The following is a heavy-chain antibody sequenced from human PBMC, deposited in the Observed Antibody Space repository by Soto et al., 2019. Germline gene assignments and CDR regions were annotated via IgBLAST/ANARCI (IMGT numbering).Heavy chain of an antibody. CDR1: GFTFISYA. Sequence: GGSLRLSCAASGFTFISYAMSWVLQAPGKGLEWVSAISGSGGSTYYADSVKGRFTISRDNSKNTLYLQMNSLRAEDTAVYYCAKSSGGSDAFDIWGQGTMVTVSS. V-gene: IGHV3-23*01. CDR3: AKSSGGSDAFDI. J-gene: IGHJ3*02. D-gene: IGHD3-16*01. CDR2: ISGSGGST.